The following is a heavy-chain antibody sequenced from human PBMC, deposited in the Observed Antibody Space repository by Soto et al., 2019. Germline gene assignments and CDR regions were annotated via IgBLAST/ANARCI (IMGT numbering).Heavy chain of an antibody. CDR3: ARVEAVPGIYNYYGLDV. V-gene: IGHV1-69*12. CDR1: GGTFSNYA. CDR2: IIPIFGTT. J-gene: IGHJ6*02. D-gene: IGHD6-19*01. Sequence: QVQLVQSGAEVKKPGSSVRVSCKASGGTFSNYAISWVRQAPGQGLEWMGGIIPIFGTTYYAQKFQGRVTIIADESTTTDYLQLSSLRSEDTAMYYCARVEAVPGIYNYYGLDVWGQGTAVSVSS.